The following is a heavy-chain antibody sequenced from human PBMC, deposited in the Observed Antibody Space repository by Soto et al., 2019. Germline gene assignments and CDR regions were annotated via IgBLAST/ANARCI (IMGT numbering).Heavy chain of an antibody. CDR2: ISHDGTNK. J-gene: IGHJ4*02. CDR1: GFTFSAYG. V-gene: IGHV3-30*18. CDR3: AKDEYYYSRSGYYIFDS. Sequence: GGSLRLSCAASGFTFSAYGMHWVRQAPGKGLEWVAAISHDGTNKNYGDSVKGRSTISRDNSKKTLYLQMNSLRPEDTVLYYCAKDEYYYSRSGYYIFDSWGQGTLVTVSS. D-gene: IGHD3-22*01.